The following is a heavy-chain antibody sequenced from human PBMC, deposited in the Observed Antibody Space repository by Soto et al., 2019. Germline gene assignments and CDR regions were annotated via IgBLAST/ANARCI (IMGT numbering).Heavy chain of an antibody. J-gene: IGHJ4*02. CDR3: AKHPLIAVDGTGY. V-gene: IGHV3-23*01. CDR2: ISGSGGST. Sequence: RHSCGVFEGTSISYAIRRISQTPGKGLEWVSAISGSGGSTYYADSVKGRFTISRDNSKNTLYLRMNSLRAEDTAVYYCAKHPLIAVDGTGYWGQGTLVTVSS. D-gene: IGHD6-19*01. CDR1: EGTSISYA.